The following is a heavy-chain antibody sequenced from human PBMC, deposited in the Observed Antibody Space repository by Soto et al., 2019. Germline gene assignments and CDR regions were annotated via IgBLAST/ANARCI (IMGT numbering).Heavy chain of an antibody. CDR1: GFTFSGSA. Sequence: GGSLRLSCAASGFTFSGSAMHWVRQASGKGLEWVGRIRSKANSYATAYAASVKGRLTISRDDSKNTAYLQMNSLKTEDTAVYYCTSSRGPLDYWGQGTLVTVSS. CDR3: TSSRGPLDY. D-gene: IGHD5-12*01. V-gene: IGHV3-73*01. J-gene: IGHJ4*02. CDR2: IRSKANSYAT.